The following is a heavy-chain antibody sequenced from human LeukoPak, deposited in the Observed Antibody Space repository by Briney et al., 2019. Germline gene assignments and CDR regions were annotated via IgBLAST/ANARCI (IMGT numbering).Heavy chain of an antibody. CDR3: SRSHDYGGLYFYYYMDV. Sequence: KASETLSLTCTVSGGSISSRSDYWGWICQTPGKGLEWIGNLDSSRSTYYNPSLKSRVTISVGTSKNQFSLNLRSATAADTAIYFCSRSHDYGGLYFYYYMDVWGKGTTVTVSS. D-gene: IGHD4-23*01. V-gene: IGHV4-39*01. CDR2: LDSSRST. J-gene: IGHJ6*03. CDR1: GGSISSRSDY.